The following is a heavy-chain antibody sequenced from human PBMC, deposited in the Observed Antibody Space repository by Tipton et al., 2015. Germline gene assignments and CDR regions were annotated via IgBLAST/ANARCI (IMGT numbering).Heavy chain of an antibody. Sequence: SLRLSCAASGFTFDDYAMHWVRQAPGKGLEWVSGISWNSGSIGYADSVKGRFTISRDNAKNSLYLQMNSLRAEDTALYYWAHLDGDSHYLDYWGQGTLVTVSS. D-gene: IGHD4-17*01. V-gene: IGHV3-9*01. CDR1: GFTFDDYA. J-gene: IGHJ4*02. CDR3: AHLDGDSHYLDY. CDR2: ISWNSGSI.